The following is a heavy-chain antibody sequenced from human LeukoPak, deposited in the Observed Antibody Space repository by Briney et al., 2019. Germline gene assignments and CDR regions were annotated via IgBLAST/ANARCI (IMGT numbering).Heavy chain of an antibody. CDR1: GGSVSSGSYY. D-gene: IGHD6-19*01. CDR3: ARGRGWTKFDY. Sequence: SETLSLTCTVSGGSVSSGSYYWSWIRQPPGKELEWIGHIYYSGSTKYNLSLKSRVTISLDTSNNQFSLNLSSVTAADTAVYYCARGRGWTKFDYWGQGTLVTVSS. V-gene: IGHV4-61*01. CDR2: IYYSGST. J-gene: IGHJ4*02.